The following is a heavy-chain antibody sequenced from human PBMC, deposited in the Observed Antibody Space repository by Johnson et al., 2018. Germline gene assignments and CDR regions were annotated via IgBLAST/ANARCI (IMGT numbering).Heavy chain of an antibody. V-gene: IGHV3-64*01. CDR2: ISRNGDST. CDR3: ARDTSGYSYEYIQY. CDR1: GFTFSTYA. J-gene: IGHJ1*01. D-gene: IGHD3-22*01. Sequence: EVQLLESGGGLVQPGGSLRLSCAASGFTFSTYAMHWVRQAPGKGLEYVSTISRNGDSTYYANAVKGRLTISRDNYKNTLYLQMASLRAEDMAVYYCARDTSGYSYEYIQYWGQGTLVTVSS.